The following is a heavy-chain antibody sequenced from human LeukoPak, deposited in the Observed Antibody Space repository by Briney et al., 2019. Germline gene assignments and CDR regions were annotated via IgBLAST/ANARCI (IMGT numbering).Heavy chain of an antibody. CDR1: GFTFSSYS. CDR3: ASRRGYSGYYYYYMDV. J-gene: IGHJ6*03. D-gene: IGHD5-12*01. Sequence: GGSLRLSCAASGFTFSSYSMNWVRQAPGKGLEWVSSISSSGSYIYYADSVKGRFTISRDNAKNSLYLQMNSLRAEDTAVYYCASRRGYSGYYYYYMDVWGKGTTVTVSS. V-gene: IGHV3-21*01. CDR2: ISSSGSYI.